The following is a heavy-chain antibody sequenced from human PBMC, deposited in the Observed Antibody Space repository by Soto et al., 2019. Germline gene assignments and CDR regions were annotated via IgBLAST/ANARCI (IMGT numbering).Heavy chain of an antibody. Sequence: QVQLVQSEAEVKKPGASLKVSCRASGYNFANYGISWVRQAPGQGLEWMGWISAHNGDTKYAQKDQGSVTMPADTSTSTAYIEMWSLRSDDTAVYYCARDAAYNDFWGGVMELYSYNMDVWGQGTTVTV. D-gene: IGHD3-3*01. CDR2: ISAHNGDT. V-gene: IGHV1-18*01. CDR1: GYNFANYG. J-gene: IGHJ6*02. CDR3: ARDAAYNDFWGGVMELYSYNMDV.